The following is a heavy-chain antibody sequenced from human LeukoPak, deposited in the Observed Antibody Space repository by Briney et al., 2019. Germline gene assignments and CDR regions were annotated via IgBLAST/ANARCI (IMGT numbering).Heavy chain of an antibody. CDR1: GFTFSSYE. CDR2: ISSSGSTI. CDR3: ARVGRWFGEFYFDY. J-gene: IGHJ4*02. D-gene: IGHD3-10*01. Sequence: GGSLRLSCAASGFTFSSYEMNWVCQAPGKGLEWVSYISSSGSTIYYADSVKGRFTISRDNAKNSLYLQMNSLRAEDTAVYYCARVGRWFGEFYFDYWGQGTLVTVSS. V-gene: IGHV3-48*03.